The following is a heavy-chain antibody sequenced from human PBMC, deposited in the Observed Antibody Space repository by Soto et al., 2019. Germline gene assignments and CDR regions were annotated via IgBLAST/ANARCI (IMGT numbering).Heavy chain of an antibody. Sequence: QVQLVQSGAEVKKPGASVKVSCKASGYTFTSYGISWVRQAPGQGLEWMGWVNAYNGNTNYTQKLQGRVTITTDTSTSTAYMELRSLRSDDTAVFYCARDPVAGTYFDYWGQGTLVTVSS. CDR1: GYTFTSYG. CDR3: ARDPVAGTYFDY. CDR2: VNAYNGNT. D-gene: IGHD6-19*01. V-gene: IGHV1-18*01. J-gene: IGHJ4*02.